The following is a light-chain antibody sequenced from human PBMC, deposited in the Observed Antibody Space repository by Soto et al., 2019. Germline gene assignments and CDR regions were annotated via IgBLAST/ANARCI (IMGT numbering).Light chain of an antibody. CDR3: YQYNSYSCT. CDR2: DAS. CDR1: QSISSW. Sequence: DIQMTQSPSTLSASAGDRVTITCRASQSISSWLAWYQQKPGKAPKLLIYDASSMESGVPSRFSGSGSGTEFTLTISSLQAYDFATYYYYQYNSYSCTFGQGTKVQIK. J-gene: IGKJ1*01. V-gene: IGKV1-5*01.